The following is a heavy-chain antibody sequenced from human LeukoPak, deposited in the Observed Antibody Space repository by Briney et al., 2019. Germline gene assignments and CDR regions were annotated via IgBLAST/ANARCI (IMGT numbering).Heavy chain of an antibody. V-gene: IGHV4-61*02. D-gene: IGHD6-13*01. CDR3: ARDSLGYSSSWFDY. CDR2: IYTSGST. J-gene: IGHJ4*02. Sequence: SQTLSLTCTVSGGSISSGSYYWSWIRQPAGKGLEWIGRIYTSGSTNYNPSLKSRVTISVDTSKNQFSLKLSSVTAAGTAVYYCARDSLGYSSSWFDYWGQGTLVTVSS. CDR1: GGSISSGSYY.